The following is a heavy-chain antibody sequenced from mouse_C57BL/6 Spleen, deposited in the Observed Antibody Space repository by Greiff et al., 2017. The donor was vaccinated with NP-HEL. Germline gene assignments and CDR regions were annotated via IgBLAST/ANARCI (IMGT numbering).Heavy chain of an antibody. CDR3: ARGTTVVGMDY. CDR1: GYAFSSSW. D-gene: IGHD1-1*01. Sequence: QVQLQQSGPELVKPGASVKISCKASGYAFSSSWMNWVKQRPGKGLEWIGRIYPGDGDTNYNGKFKGKATLTADKSSSTAYMQLSSLTSEDSAVYFCARGTTVVGMDYWGQGTSDTVSS. CDR2: IYPGDGDT. V-gene: IGHV1-82*01. J-gene: IGHJ4*01.